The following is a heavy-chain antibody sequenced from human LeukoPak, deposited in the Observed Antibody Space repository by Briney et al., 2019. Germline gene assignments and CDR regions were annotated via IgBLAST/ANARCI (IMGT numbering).Heavy chain of an antibody. CDR2: ISSSSSYI. CDR1: GFTFSSYS. D-gene: IGHD6-19*01. CDR3: ARYSSGWYLRTNYYYYMGV. J-gene: IGHJ6*03. Sequence: PGGSLRLSCAASGFTFSSYSMNWVRQAPGKGLEWASSISSSSSYIYYADSVKGRFTISRDNAKNSLYLQMNSLRAEDTAVYYCARYSSGWYLRTNYYYYMGVWGKGTTVTVSS. V-gene: IGHV3-21*01.